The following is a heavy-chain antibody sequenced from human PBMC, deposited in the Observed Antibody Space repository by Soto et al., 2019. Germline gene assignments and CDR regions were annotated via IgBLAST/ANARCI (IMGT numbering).Heavy chain of an antibody. D-gene: IGHD3-10*01. CDR3: ACLAWFGDPVPPFDC. CDR1: GFTFSTYA. V-gene: IGHV3-23*01. Sequence: GSLRLSCAASGFTFSTYAMAWVRQAPGKGLEWVSGISGSAVSTNHADSVKGRFIISRDNSKNMVYLQMNSLRAEDTAVYYCACLAWFGDPVPPFDCWGQGTVVTVSS. J-gene: IGHJ4*02. CDR2: ISGSAVST.